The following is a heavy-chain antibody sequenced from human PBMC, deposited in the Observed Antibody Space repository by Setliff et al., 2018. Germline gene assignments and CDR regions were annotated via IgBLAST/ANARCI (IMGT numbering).Heavy chain of an antibody. J-gene: IGHJ4*02. CDR1: GYTFTSYS. Sequence: ASVKVSCKASGYTFTSYSMHWVRQAPGQSLEWMGWINAGNGNTKYSQKFQGRVTITRDTSTSTVYMELSSLRSEDTAVYYCAREAKRNVVVVVAATPVYWGQGTLVTVSS. CDR3: AREAKRNVVVVVAATPVY. D-gene: IGHD2-15*01. CDR2: INAGNGNT. V-gene: IGHV1-3*01.